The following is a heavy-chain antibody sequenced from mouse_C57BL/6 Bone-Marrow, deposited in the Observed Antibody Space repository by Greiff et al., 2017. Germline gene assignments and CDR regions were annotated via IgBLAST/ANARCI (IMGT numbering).Heavy chain of an antibody. D-gene: IGHD4-1*01. CDR1: DYTFTSYW. CDR3: ASSSLLTGTLYAMDY. CDR2: IHPSDSDT. J-gene: IGHJ4*01. V-gene: IGHV1-74*01. Sequence: QVQLQQPGAELVKPGASVKVSCKASDYTFTSYWMHWVKQRPGQGLEWIGRIHPSDSDTNYNQKFKGKATLTVDKSSSTAYMQLSSLTSEDSAVYYCASSSLLTGTLYAMDYWGQGTSVTVSS.